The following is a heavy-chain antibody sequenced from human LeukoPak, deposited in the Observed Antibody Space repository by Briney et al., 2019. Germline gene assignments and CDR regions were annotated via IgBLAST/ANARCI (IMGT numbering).Heavy chain of an antibody. Sequence: SETLSLTCTVSGGSINSYYWSWVRQPPGKGLEWIGYIYYSGSTNYNPSLKSRVTISVDTSKNQFSLKLSSVTAADTAVYYCARDRSHGNFDYWGQGTLVTVSS. CDR1: GGSINSYY. D-gene: IGHD1-1*01. CDR2: IYYSGST. J-gene: IGHJ4*02. V-gene: IGHV4-59*01. CDR3: ARDRSHGNFDY.